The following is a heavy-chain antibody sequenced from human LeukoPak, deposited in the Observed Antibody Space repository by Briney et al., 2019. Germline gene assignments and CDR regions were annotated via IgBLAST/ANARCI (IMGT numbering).Heavy chain of an antibody. Sequence: PSETLSLTCTVSDYSISSGYGYYWSWIRQPPGKGLEWIGEINHSGSTNYNPSLKSRVTISVDTSKNQFSLKLSSVTAADTAVYYCARDGSPYHSVKERYYYYMDVWGKGTTVTVSS. V-gene: IGHV4-34*01. D-gene: IGHD2-2*01. J-gene: IGHJ6*03. CDR3: ARDGSPYHSVKERYYYYMDV. CDR1: DYSISSGYGYY. CDR2: INHSGST.